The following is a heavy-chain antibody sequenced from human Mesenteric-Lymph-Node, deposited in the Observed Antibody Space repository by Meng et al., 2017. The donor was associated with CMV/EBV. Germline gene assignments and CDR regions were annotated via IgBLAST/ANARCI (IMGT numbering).Heavy chain of an antibody. Sequence: ASVKVSCKASGYSFTVYYMHWVRQAPGQGLEWMGWIIPNSGGTNYAQKFQGRVTMTRDTSISTAYMDLSRLTSDDTAVYYCARGCAHGVCFGMWGQGTLVTVSS. D-gene: IGHD2-8*01. CDR2: IIPNSGGT. V-gene: IGHV1-2*02. CDR1: GYSFTVYY. J-gene: IGHJ4*02. CDR3: ARGCAHGVCFGM.